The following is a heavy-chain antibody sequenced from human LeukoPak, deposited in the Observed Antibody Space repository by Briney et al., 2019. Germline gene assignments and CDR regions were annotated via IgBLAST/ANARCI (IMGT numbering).Heavy chain of an antibody. CDR2: MYYSGST. J-gene: IGHJ2*01. CDR1: GASITSYY. CDR3: ARDPRSHSSSWYWYFDL. D-gene: IGHD6-13*01. V-gene: IGHV4-59*01. Sequence: PSETLSLTCTVSGASITSYYWSWIRQPPGKGLEWIGYMYYSGSTNYNPSLKSRVTMSVDTSNNQISLKMTSLTAADTAVYYCARDPRSHSSSWYWYFDLWGRGTLVTVSS.